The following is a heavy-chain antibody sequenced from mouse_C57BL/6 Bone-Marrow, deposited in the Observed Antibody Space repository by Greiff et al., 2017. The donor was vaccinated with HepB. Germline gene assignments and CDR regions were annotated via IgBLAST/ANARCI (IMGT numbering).Heavy chain of an antibody. V-gene: IGHV1-26*01. J-gene: IGHJ3*01. CDR3: ARKLGLRPPFAY. CDR2: INPNNGGT. CDR1: GYTFTDYY. Sequence: EVQLQQSGPELVKPGASVKISCKASGYTFTDYYMNWVKQSHGKSLEWIGDINPNNGGTSYNQKFKGKATLTVDKSSSTAYMELRSLTSEDSAVYYCARKLGLRPPFAYWGQGTLVTVSA. D-gene: IGHD2-4*01.